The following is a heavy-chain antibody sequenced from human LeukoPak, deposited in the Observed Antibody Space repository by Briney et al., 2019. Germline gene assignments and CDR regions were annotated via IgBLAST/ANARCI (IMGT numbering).Heavy chain of an antibody. CDR1: GFTFGSFW. CDR3: ASSRTTRSGSYYNPYYFDY. Sequence: GGSLRLSCAVSGFTFGSFWMQWVRQAPGKGLVGVSRINSDWSSTSYADSVKVRFTISRDNAKNKLYLQMNSLRAEDTAVYYCASSRTTRSGSYYNPYYFDYWGQGTLVTVSS. CDR2: INSDWSST. D-gene: IGHD3-10*01. J-gene: IGHJ4*02. V-gene: IGHV3-74*01.